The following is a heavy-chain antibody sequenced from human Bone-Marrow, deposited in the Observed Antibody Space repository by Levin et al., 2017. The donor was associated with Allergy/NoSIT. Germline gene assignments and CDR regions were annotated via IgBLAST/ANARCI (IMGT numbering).Heavy chain of an antibody. CDR1: GYTFTGYY. D-gene: IGHD6-13*01. J-gene: IGHJ6*02. V-gene: IGHV1-2*02. CDR3: ARDGSSWYLYYDYGMDV. CDR2: INPNSGGT. Sequence: LGESLKISCKASGYTFTGYYMHWVRQAPGQGLEWMGWINPNSGGTNYAQKFQGRVTMTRDTSISTAYMELSRLRSDDTAVYYCARDGSSWYLYYDYGMDVWGQGTTVTVSS.